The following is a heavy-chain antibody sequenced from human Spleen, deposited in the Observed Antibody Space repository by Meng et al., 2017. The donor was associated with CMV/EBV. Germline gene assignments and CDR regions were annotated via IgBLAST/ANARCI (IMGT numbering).Heavy chain of an antibody. CDR3: AKDKGSFGRGAFDI. CDR1: GFTFDDYA. V-gene: IGHV3-9*03. J-gene: IGHJ3*02. Sequence: GGSLRLSCAASGFTFDDYAMHWVRQAPGKGLDWVSGISWNSGSIGYADSVKGRFTISRDNAKNSLYLQMNSLRAEDMALYYCAKDKGSFGRGAFDIWGQGTMVTVSS. CDR2: ISWNSGSI. D-gene: IGHD3-10*01.